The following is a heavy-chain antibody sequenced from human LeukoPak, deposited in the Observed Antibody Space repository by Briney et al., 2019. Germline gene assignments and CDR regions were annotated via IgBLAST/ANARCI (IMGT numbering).Heavy chain of an antibody. Sequence: GGSLRLSCEASGFTFSSYWMSWVRQAPGKGLEWVANINQNGSEKYYVDSVKGRFTISRDNAKNSLYLQMNSLRAEDTAVYYCARGNVDTAMVPGGYFDLWGRGTLVTVSS. D-gene: IGHD5-18*01. J-gene: IGHJ2*01. V-gene: IGHV3-7*01. CDR3: ARGNVDTAMVPGGYFDL. CDR2: INQNGSEK. CDR1: GFTFSSYW.